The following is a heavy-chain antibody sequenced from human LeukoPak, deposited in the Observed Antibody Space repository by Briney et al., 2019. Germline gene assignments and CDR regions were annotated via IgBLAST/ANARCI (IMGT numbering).Heavy chain of an antibody. CDR2: ISGSGTST. V-gene: IGHV3-23*01. CDR1: GFIFSSYA. Sequence: GGSLRLSCGASGFIFSSYAMSWVRQAPGKGLEWVSAISGSGTSTYYADSVKGRFTISRDNSKNTLYLQMNSLRAEDTAVYYCAKLLRGVVVPYFDYWGQGTLVTVST. D-gene: IGHD3-10*01. CDR3: AKLLRGVVVPYFDY. J-gene: IGHJ4*02.